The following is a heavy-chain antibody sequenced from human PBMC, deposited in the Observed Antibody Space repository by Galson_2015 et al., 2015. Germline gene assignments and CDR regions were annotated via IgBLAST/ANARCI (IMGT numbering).Heavy chain of an antibody. V-gene: IGHV3-21*05. CDR3: AREARPRPGRLGEFSLYGFDF. CDR2: ISDSSHFI. Sequence: SLRLSCAASGFTFNTYTMIWVRQAPGRGLEWVSYISDSSHFIYYADSVKGRFTVSRVNGKNSLYLQMSSLRAEDTAVYYCAREARPRPGRLGEFSLYGFDFWSQGTPVTVSS. J-gene: IGHJ4*02. CDR1: GFTFNTYT. D-gene: IGHD3-16*01.